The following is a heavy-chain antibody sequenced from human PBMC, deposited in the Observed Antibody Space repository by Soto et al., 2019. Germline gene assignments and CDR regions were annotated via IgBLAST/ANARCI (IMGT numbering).Heavy chain of an antibody. CDR2: LSCSGTSR. CDR1: GSSFVNYV. V-gene: IGHV3-23*01. J-gene: IGHJ5*01. Sequence: GGPRRRSCAASGSSFVNYVMNGVRKAQGKGLGWVSGLSCSGTSRYYVDSVNVRFTISRDNSTDTLSLQMNSLTAVDTTVKDCAKATSFGCCCNPLDSWGQGAPVTVSA. D-gene: IGHD2-15*01. CDR3: AKATSFGCCCNPLDS.